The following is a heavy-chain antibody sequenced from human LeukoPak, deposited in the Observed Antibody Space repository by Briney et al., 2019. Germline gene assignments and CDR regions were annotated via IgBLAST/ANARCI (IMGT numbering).Heavy chain of an antibody. CDR1: GYTFTGYY. CDR2: INPISGGT. V-gene: IGHV1-2*02. D-gene: IGHD3-10*01. Sequence: ASVKVSCKASGYTFTGYYMHWVRQAPGQGLEWMGWINPISGGTNYAQKFQGRVTMTRDTSISTAYMELSRLRSDDTAVYYCARGDYYGSGSYFYWGQGTLVTVSS. J-gene: IGHJ4*02. CDR3: ARGDYYGSGSYFY.